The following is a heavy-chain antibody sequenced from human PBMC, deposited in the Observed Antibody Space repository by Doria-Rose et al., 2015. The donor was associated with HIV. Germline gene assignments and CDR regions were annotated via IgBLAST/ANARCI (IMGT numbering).Heavy chain of an antibody. CDR2: IFYTGST. CDR3: ARVLSGTYDY. D-gene: IGHD1-26*01. J-gene: IGHJ4*02. Sequence: QVQLQESGPGLVKPSETLSLTCSVPGGSISHYYWSWIRQPPGKGLEYIGDIFYTGSTNYSPSLKSRVSISIDTSKNKFSLRLSSVTAADTAVYYCARVLSGTYDYWGQGTL. V-gene: IGHV4-59*01. CDR1: GGSISHYY.